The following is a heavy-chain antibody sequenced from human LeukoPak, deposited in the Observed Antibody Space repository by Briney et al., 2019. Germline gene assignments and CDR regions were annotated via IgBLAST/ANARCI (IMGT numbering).Heavy chain of an antibody. CDR3: ARGGFVVVPAATDYAFDI. D-gene: IGHD2-2*01. J-gene: IGHJ3*02. CDR1: GGSISSYY. CDR2: IYYSGST. V-gene: IGHV4-59*01. Sequence: SETLSLTCTVSGGSISSYYWSWIRQPPGKGLEWIGYIYYSGSTNYNPSLKSRVTISVDTSKNQFSLKLSSVTAADTAVYYCARGGFVVVPAATDYAFDIWGQGTMVTVSS.